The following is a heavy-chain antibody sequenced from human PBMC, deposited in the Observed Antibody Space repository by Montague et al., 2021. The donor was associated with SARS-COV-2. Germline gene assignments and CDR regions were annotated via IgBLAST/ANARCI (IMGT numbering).Heavy chain of an antibody. CDR2: IYYSGGI. CDR3: ARAVSVRRAVNWFDP. V-gene: IGHV4-59*11. Sequence: SETLSLTCTVSGGSMSDHYWAWIRQPPGKGLEWLAYIYYSGGINSNASLKSPVSMSVDTSKNQFSLKLTSVTSADTAVYYCARAVSVRRAVNWFDPWGQGALVTVPS. J-gene: IGHJ5*02. D-gene: IGHD3-10*01. CDR1: GGSMSDHY.